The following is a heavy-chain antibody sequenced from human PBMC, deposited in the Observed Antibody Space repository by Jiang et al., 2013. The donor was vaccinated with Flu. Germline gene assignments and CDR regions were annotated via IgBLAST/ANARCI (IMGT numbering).Heavy chain of an antibody. CDR3: AKLQIYGSGSSEDY. J-gene: IGHJ4*02. V-gene: IGHV3-23*01. CDR1: GFTFSSYA. CDR2: ISAGGDST. Sequence: VQLLESGGGLVQPGGSLRLSCAASGFTFSSYAMSWVRQAPVRGLEWVSGISAGGDSTYYADSMKGRFTISRGNSKNTLYLQMNSLRAEDTAVYYCAKLQIYGSGSSEDYWGQGTLVTVSS. D-gene: IGHD3-10*01.